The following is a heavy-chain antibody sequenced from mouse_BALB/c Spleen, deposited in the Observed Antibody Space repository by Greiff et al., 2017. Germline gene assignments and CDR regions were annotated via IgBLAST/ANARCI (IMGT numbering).Heavy chain of an antibody. J-gene: IGHJ4*01. CDR2: IYPGSGST. V-gene: IGHV1S22*01. Sequence: LQQPGSELVRPGASVKLSCKASGYTFTSYWMHWVKQRPGQGLEWIGNIYPGSGSTNYDEKFKSKATLTVDTSSSTAYMQLSSLTSEDSAVYYCTRSPLGNHPGAMDYWGQGTSVTVSS. CDR3: TRSPLGNHPGAMDY. D-gene: IGHD2-1*01. CDR1: GYTFTSYW.